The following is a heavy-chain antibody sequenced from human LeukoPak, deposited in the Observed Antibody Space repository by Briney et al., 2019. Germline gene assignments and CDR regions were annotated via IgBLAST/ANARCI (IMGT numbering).Heavy chain of an antibody. V-gene: IGHV4-38-2*01. Sequence: SETLSLTCAVSGYSISSGYYWGWIRQPPGKGLEWIGSIYHSGSTYYNPSLKSRVTISVDTSKNQFSLKLSSVTAADTAVYYCARPSVYYDYVWGSYRLGTFDYWGQGTLVTVSS. D-gene: IGHD3-16*02. CDR2: IYHSGST. CDR1: GYSISSGYY. CDR3: ARPSVYYDYVWGSYRLGTFDY. J-gene: IGHJ4*02.